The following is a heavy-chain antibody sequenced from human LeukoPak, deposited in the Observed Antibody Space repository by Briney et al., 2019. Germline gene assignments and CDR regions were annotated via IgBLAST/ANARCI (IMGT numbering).Heavy chain of an antibody. D-gene: IGHD7-27*01. CDR3: ARDLMWGFDY. CDR1: GFTFSGHA. CDR2: IGDDGRDQ. J-gene: IGHJ4*02. Sequence: PGGSLRLSCAASGFTFSGHAMLWVRQPPGVGLEWLAIIGDDGRDQHYTDSVKGRFTISRDNYKNTLFLQLNSLTPEDTALYLCARDLMWGFDYWGQGTLVTVSS. V-gene: IGHV3-30*02.